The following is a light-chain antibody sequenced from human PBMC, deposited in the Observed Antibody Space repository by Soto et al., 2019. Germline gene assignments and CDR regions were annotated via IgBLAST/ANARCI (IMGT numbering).Light chain of an antibody. CDR2: GSS. V-gene: IGKV3-20*01. J-gene: IGKJ3*01. Sequence: EIVLTQSPGTLSLSPGERATLSCRASQSVSSNYLAWYQQKAGQAPRLLIYGSSSRATGIPDRFSGSGSGTDFTLAISRLEPEDVAVYFCQQYGSSPGLFTFGPGSKVDFK. CDR1: QSVSSNY. CDR3: QQYGSSPGLFT.